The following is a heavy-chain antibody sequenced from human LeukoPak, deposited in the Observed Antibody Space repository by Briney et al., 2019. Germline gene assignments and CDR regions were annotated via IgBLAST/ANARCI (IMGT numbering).Heavy chain of an antibody. D-gene: IGHD1-26*01. V-gene: IGHV4-31*03. CDR3: ARGLSIVGAFDY. CDR1: GGSISSGGYY. CDR2: IYYSGST. J-gene: IGHJ4*02. Sequence: SETLSLTCTVSGGSISSGGYYWSWIRQHPGKGLEWIGYIYYSGSTYYNPSLKSRVTISVDTSKNQFSLKLSSATAADTAVYYCARGLSIVGAFDYWGQGTLVTVSS.